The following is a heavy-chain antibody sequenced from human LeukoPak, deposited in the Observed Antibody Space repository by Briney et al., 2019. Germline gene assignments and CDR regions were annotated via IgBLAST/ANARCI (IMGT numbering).Heavy chain of an antibody. CDR2: IWYDGSNK. V-gene: IGHV3-33*01. D-gene: IGHD3-10*01. J-gene: IGHJ4*02. Sequence: PGGSLRLSCAASGFTFSGYGMHWVRQAPGKGLEWLGIIWYDGSNKYYADSVKGRFTISRDNSKDTLYLQMNSLRVEDTAVYYCARDRGLSLVRGVIVGKHYFDYWGQGTVVTVSS. CDR1: GFTFSGYG. CDR3: ARDRGLSLVRGVIVGKHYFDY.